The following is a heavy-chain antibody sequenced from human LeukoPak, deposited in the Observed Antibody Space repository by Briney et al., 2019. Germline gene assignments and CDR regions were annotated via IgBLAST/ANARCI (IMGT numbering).Heavy chain of an antibody. J-gene: IGHJ4*02. V-gene: IGHV1-2*06. Sequence: ASVKVSCKASGYTFTGYYMHWVRQAPGQGLEWMGRINPNSGGTNYAQKFQGRVTMNRDTSISTAYMELSRLRSDDTAVYYCARPSSSGYYRYYFDYWGQGTLVTVSS. D-gene: IGHD3-22*01. CDR2: INPNSGGT. CDR1: GYTFTGYY. CDR3: ARPSSSGYYRYYFDY.